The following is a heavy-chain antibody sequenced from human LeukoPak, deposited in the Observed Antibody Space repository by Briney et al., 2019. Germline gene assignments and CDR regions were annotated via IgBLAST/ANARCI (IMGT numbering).Heavy chain of an antibody. Sequence: GRSLRLSCAASGFTFSSYGMHWVRQAPGKGLEWVAVIWYDGSNKYYADSVKGRFTISRDNSKNTLYQQMNSLRAEDTAVYYCARDQYYYDSSGYNYWGQGTLVTVSS. V-gene: IGHV3-33*01. CDR1: GFTFSSYG. CDR2: IWYDGSNK. D-gene: IGHD3-22*01. J-gene: IGHJ4*02. CDR3: ARDQYYYDSSGYNY.